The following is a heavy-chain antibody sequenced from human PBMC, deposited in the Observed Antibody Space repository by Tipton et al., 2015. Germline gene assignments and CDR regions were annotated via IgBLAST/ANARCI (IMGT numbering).Heavy chain of an antibody. CDR1: GYTFSIYG. J-gene: IGHJ4*02. CDR3: ANFYDSGSPLGY. D-gene: IGHD3-10*01. V-gene: IGHV1-18*01. Sequence: QVQLVQSGPEVKKPGASVKVSCKAFGYTFSIYGISWVRQAPGQGLEWVGGVSTYNGNTNYAQKFQGRVTITTDTSTNTAYMELRSLRSDDTAVYYCANFYDSGSPLGYWGQGTLVTVSS. CDR2: VSTYNGNT.